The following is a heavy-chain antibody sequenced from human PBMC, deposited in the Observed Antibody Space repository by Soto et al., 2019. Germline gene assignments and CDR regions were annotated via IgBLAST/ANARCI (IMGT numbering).Heavy chain of an antibody. V-gene: IGHV3-74*01. CDR3: AKGGWLPKDYYYYGMDV. CDR1: GFTFINYW. Sequence: EVQLVESGGGLVQPGGSLRLSCTASGFTFINYWMHWVRQVPGKGLVWVSRMNSDGSDTTYADSVKGRFTISRDNAKNTLYLQMNSLRAEDTAVYYCAKGGWLPKDYYYYGMDVWGQGTTVTVSS. D-gene: IGHD3-9*01. CDR2: MNSDGSDT. J-gene: IGHJ6*02.